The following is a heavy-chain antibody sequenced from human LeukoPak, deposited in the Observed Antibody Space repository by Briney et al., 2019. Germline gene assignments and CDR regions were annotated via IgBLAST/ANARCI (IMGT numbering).Heavy chain of an antibody. J-gene: IGHJ4*02. D-gene: IGHD6-19*01. V-gene: IGHV3-48*03. CDR1: GFTFSSYE. CDR3: AREGSGWHYFDY. Sequence: SGGSLRLSCAASGFTFSSYEMNWVRQAPGKGLEWVSYISTSATRLDYADSVKGRFTISRDNARNSLYLQMDSLRAEDTAVYYCAREGSGWHYFDYWGQGTLVTVSS. CDR2: ISTSATRL.